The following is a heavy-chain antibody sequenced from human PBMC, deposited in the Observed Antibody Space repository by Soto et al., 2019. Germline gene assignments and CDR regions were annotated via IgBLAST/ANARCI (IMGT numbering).Heavy chain of an antibody. Sequence: DVQVVESGGGLIQPGGSLRLSCEVSGFSVTANYMSWVRKAPEKGLEWVSVIYSGGSTYYVDSVKGRFSISRDISKNTLYLQMNSLRAEDTAVYYCHGYGYWGQGTLVTVSS. CDR1: GFSVTANY. CDR2: IYSGGST. CDR3: HGYGY. V-gene: IGHV3-53*01. D-gene: IGHD5-12*01. J-gene: IGHJ4*02.